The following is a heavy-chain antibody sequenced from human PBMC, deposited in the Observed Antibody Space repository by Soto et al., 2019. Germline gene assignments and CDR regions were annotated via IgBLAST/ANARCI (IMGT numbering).Heavy chain of an antibody. CDR3: ARGYGSGSLTFDY. J-gene: IGHJ4*02. CDR2: IWYDGSKK. CDR1: GFTFSSYG. D-gene: IGHD3-10*01. V-gene: IGHV3-33*01. Sequence: QVQLVESGGGVVQPGRSLRLSCAASGFTFSSYGMHWVRQAPGKGLEWVAVIWYDGSKKYYADSVKGRFTISRDNSKNTLYLQMNSLRAEDTAVYYCARGYGSGSLTFDYLGQGTLVTVSS.